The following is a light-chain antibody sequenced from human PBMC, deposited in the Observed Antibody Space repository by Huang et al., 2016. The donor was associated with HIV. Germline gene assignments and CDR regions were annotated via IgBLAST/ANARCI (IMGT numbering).Light chain of an antibody. CDR2: GAS. V-gene: IGKV1-39*01. Sequence: DIQMTQFPTSLSASVEDRVTITCRAGQAIDKYLNWYQQKSGSAPRHLIYGASKLQSGGPSRVSGRASGTHFSLTINSLQPDDSAIYYCQQSYRTPRTFGQGTNLEI. J-gene: IGKJ2*01. CDR3: QQSYRTPRT. CDR1: QAIDKY.